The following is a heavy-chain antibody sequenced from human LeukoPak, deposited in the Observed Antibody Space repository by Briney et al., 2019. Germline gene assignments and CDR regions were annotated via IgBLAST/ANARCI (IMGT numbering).Heavy chain of an antibody. J-gene: IGHJ4*02. CDR2: INSDGSST. Sequence: GGSLRLSCSASGFTFSSYWMHWGRQAPGKGLVWVSRINSDGSSTSYADSVKGRFTISRDNAKNTLYLQMNSLRAEDTAVYYCARGLGYSSGWLDYWGQGTLVTVSS. D-gene: IGHD6-19*01. CDR1: GFTFSSYW. CDR3: ARGLGYSSGWLDY. V-gene: IGHV3-74*01.